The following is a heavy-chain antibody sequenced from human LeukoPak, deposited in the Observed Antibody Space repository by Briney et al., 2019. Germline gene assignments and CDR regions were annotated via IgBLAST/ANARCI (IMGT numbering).Heavy chain of an antibody. D-gene: IGHD2-2*01. V-gene: IGHV3-23*01. J-gene: IGHJ4*02. CDR2: ISGSGGST. CDR3: ANCPSGTSCYGFDY. Sequence: PGGSLRLSCAASGFTFSSYAMSWVRQAPGKGLEWVSAISGSGGSTYYADSVKGRFTISRDNSKNTLYLQMNSLRAEDTAVYYCANCPSGTSCYGFDYWGQGTLVTVSS. CDR1: GFTFSSYA.